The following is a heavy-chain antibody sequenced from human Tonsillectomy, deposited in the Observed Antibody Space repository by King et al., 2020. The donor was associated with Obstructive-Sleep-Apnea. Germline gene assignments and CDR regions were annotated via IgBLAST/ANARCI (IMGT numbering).Heavy chain of an antibody. D-gene: IGHD3-9*01. V-gene: IGHV4-59*08. CDR2: IFFIGSF. CDR3: ATGRRNYDSLTGYFFFGLDV. J-gene: IGHJ6*02. CDR1: GAPLSRYY. Sequence: VQLQESGPGLVKPSETLSLACSVSGAPLSRYYWSWIRQSPGKGLGWIGFIFFIGSFNYNPSLKSRATISADTSNNQFYLSLTSVTAADTAVYYCATGRRNYDSLTGYFFFGLDVWGQGTTVIVSS.